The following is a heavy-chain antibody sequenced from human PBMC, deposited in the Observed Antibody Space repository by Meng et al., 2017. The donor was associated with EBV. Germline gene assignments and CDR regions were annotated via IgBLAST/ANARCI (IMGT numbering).Heavy chain of an antibody. CDR1: GYTFTGYY. D-gene: IGHD6-19*01. V-gene: IGHV1-2*06. Sequence: QVQLVQPGAEVKKPGASGKVSCKASGYTFTGYYMHWVRQAPGQGLEWMGRINPNSGGTNYAQKFQGRVTMTRDTSISTAYMELSRLRSDDTAVYYCARVGIAVAGTGDYWGQGTLVTVSS. CDR2: INPNSGGT. J-gene: IGHJ4*02. CDR3: ARVGIAVAGTGDY.